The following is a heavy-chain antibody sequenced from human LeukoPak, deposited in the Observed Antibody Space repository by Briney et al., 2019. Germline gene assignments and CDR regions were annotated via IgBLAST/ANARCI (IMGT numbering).Heavy chain of an antibody. CDR1: GFTFSSYA. D-gene: IGHD2-2*01. V-gene: IGHV3-23*01. CDR3: VKDRSGSTCFASFDY. Sequence: GGSLRLSCAASGFTFSSYAMNWVRQAPGKGLEWVSGITGSGGSTFYADPVKGRFTISRDTSKNTLYLQMNSLRAEDTAVYYCVKDRSGSTCFASFDYWGQGTLVTVSS. J-gene: IGHJ4*02. CDR2: ITGSGGST.